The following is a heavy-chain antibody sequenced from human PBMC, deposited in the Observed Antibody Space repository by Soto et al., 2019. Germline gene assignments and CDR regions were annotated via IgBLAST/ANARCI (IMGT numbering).Heavy chain of an antibody. V-gene: IGHV1-18*01. CDR3: ARHHGPTTSENWFDP. CDR1: GYTFFTYD. CDR2: ISTYSGDT. J-gene: IGHJ5*02. D-gene: IGHD5-12*01. Sequence: QVHLVQSGVEVKTPGASVKVSCQASGYTFFTYDISWVRQAPGQGLEWMGWISTYSGDTKYAQKFQGRVTMTTDTSTTTAYLERRSLRSDATAEYYCARHHGPTTSENWFDPWGQGTRVTVSS.